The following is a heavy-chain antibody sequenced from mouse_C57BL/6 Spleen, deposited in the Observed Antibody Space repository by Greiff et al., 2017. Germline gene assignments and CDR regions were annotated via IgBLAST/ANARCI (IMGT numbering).Heavy chain of an antibody. CDR3: ARSGVPRCYGGSDVNYFGD. D-gene: IGHD1-1*01. J-gene: IGHJ2*01. CDR2: IYPSDSET. V-gene: IGHV1-61*01. CDR1: GYTFTSYW. Sequence: QVQLQQPGAELVRPGSSVKLSCKASGYTFTSYWMDWVKQRPGQGLEWIGNIYPSDSETHYNQKFKDKATLTVDKSSSTAYMQLSSLASEDSAVYYCARSGVPRCYGGSDVNYFGDWGQGTTLTVSS.